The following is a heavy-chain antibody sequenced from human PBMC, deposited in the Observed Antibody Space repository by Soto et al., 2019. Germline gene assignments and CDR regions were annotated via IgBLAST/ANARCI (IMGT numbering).Heavy chain of an antibody. Sequence: GASVKVSCKVTGYSLSEFSMHWVRQAPGKGLEWMGGFDPEDSKMTPAQKFQGRLNLTEDTSAETAYMELRSLRSEDTAVYYCVRVRRQGATWYNSYCMDVWG. CDR2: FDPEDSKM. V-gene: IGHV1-24*01. CDR1: GYSLSEFS. CDR3: VRVRRQGATWYNSYCMDV. D-gene: IGHD1-1*01. J-gene: IGHJ6*02.